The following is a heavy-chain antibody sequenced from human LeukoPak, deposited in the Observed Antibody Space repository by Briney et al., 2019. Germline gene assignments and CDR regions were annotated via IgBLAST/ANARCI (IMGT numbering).Heavy chain of an antibody. Sequence: SETLSLTRTVSGGSLSSGGYYWAWIRQPPGKGLEWIGSIYYSGSTHYNPSLTGRVTISLDTSKNQFSLKLSSVTAADTAVYYCARGKGDYWGQGTLVTVSS. J-gene: IGHJ4*02. CDR1: GGSLSSGGYY. V-gene: IGHV4-39*07. CDR2: IYYSGST. CDR3: ARGKGDY.